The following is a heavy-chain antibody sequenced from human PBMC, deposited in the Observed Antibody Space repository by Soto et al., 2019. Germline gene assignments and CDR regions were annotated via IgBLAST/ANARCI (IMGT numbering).Heavy chain of an antibody. Sequence: EVQLVESGGGLVKPGGSLRLSCVASAFTFNNFPMHWVRQAPGKGLQWLASITTTSTYKYYADSVKGRFSISRDNAKNSLYLELTNVRSEDTAVYYCAREKCSSTSCNHGMDVWGLGTTVTVSS. CDR1: AFTFNNFP. CDR2: ITTTSTYK. CDR3: AREKCSSTSCNHGMDV. J-gene: IGHJ6*02. V-gene: IGHV3-21*01. D-gene: IGHD2-2*01.